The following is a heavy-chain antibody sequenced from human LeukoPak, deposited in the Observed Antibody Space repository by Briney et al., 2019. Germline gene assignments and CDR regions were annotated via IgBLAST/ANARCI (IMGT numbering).Heavy chain of an antibody. CDR3: ARDFGSYDAFDI. CDR1: GYTFTGYY. D-gene: IGHD1-26*01. Sequence: GASVKVSCKASGYTFTGYYMHWVRQAPGQGLEWMGRINPNSGGTNYAQKFQGRVTMTRDTSVSTAYMELSRLRSDDTAVYYCARDFGSYDAFDIWGQGTMVTVSS. V-gene: IGHV1-2*06. J-gene: IGHJ3*02. CDR2: INPNSGGT.